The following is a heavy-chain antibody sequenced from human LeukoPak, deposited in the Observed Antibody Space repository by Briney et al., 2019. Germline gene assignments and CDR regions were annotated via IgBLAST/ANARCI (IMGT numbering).Heavy chain of an antibody. V-gene: IGHV3-33*06. CDR2: IWYDGSNE. CDR3: AKVGAIGRLTYFFDY. J-gene: IGHJ4*02. D-gene: IGHD3-16*01. Sequence: QSGRSLRLSCAASGFTFSNYGMHWVRQAPGKGLEGVAVIWYDGSNEYYADSVKGRFTLSRDNSKNKLYLQMNSLRAEDTAVYYCAKVGAIGRLTYFFDYWGQGTLVTVSS. CDR1: GFTFSNYG.